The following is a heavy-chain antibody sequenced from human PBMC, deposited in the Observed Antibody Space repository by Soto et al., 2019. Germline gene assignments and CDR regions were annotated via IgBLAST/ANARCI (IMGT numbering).Heavy chain of an antibody. Sequence: SVKXSCKASGGTFSSYAISWVRQAPGQGLEWMGGIIPIFGTANYAQKFQGRVTITADESTSTAYMELSSLRSEDTAVYYCARAPREGFWSGYYEDVYYYYGMDVWGQGTTVTVSS. V-gene: IGHV1-69*13. D-gene: IGHD3-3*01. CDR1: GGTFSSYA. CDR3: ARAPREGFWSGYYEDVYYYYGMDV. CDR2: IIPIFGTA. J-gene: IGHJ6*02.